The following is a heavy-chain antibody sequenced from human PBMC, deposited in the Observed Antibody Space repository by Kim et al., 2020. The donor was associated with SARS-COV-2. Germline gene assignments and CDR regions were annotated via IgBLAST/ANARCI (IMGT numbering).Heavy chain of an antibody. V-gene: IGHV4-39*07. CDR2: IYYSGST. CDR3: ARDCPYDSSGSWGWFDP. J-gene: IGHJ5*02. Sequence: SETLSLTCTVSGGSISSSSYYWGWIRQPPGKGLEWIGSIYYSGSTYYNPSLKSRVTISVDTSKNQFSLKLSSVTAADTAVYYCARDCPYDSSGSWGWFDPWGQGTLVTVSS. D-gene: IGHD3-22*01. CDR1: GGSISSSSYY.